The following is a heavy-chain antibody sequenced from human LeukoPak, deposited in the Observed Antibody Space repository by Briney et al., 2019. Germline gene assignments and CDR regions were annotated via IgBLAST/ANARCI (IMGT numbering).Heavy chain of an antibody. J-gene: IGHJ4*02. Sequence: SETLSLTCAVYGGSLSGYYWTWIRQPPGKGLEWIGEINHSGSTNYTPSLKSRVTISEDTSQNQFSLKLSSVTAADTAVYYCARIVPQYYYGSGSYYNVPYYFDYWGQGTLVTVSS. CDR1: GGSLSGYY. CDR3: ARIVPQYYYGSGSYYNVPYYFDY. D-gene: IGHD3-10*01. CDR2: INHSGST. V-gene: IGHV4-34*01.